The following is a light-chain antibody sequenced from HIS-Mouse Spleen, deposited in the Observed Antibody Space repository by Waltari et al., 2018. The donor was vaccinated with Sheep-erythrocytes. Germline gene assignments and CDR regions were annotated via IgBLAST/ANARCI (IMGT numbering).Light chain of an antibody. CDR3: LQHDNFPIT. CDR1: QDIDDD. CDR2: EAT. Sequence: ETTLTQSQAFMSATPGAKVNISCKASQDIDDDMNWDQQKPGEAAIFSIQEATSLGPGIPPRFSGSGYGTEFTLRSNNIETEDAAYYFCLQHDNFPITFGQGTRLEIK. V-gene: IGKV5-2*01. J-gene: IGKJ5*01.